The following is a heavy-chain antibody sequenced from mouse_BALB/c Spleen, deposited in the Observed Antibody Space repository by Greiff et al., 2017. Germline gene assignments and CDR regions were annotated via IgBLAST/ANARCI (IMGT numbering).Heavy chain of an antibody. Sequence: QVQLKQSGPGLVAPSQSLSITCTVSGFSLTSYGVHWVRQPPGKGLEWLGVIWAGGSTNYNSALMSRLSISKDNSKSQVFLKMNSLQTDDTAMYYCATYYRYDWFAYWGQGTLVTVSA. D-gene: IGHD2-14*01. CDR2: IWAGGST. CDR3: ATYYRYDWFAY. J-gene: IGHJ3*01. V-gene: IGHV2-9*02. CDR1: GFSLTSYG.